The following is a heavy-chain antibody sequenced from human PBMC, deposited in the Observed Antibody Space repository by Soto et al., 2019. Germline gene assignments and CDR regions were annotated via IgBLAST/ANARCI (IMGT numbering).Heavy chain of an antibody. V-gene: IGHV3-11*01. D-gene: IGHD3-22*01. CDR3: ARDLGYYDSSGYFDY. Sequence: QVQLVESGGGLVKPGGSLRLSCAASGFTFSDSYMSWIRQAPGKGLEWVSYISSSDSIIYYSDSVKGRFIISRDNAKNSLYLQMNSLRAEVTAVYYCARDLGYYDSSGYFDYWGQGTLVTVSS. CDR1: GFTFSDSY. CDR2: ISSSDSII. J-gene: IGHJ4*02.